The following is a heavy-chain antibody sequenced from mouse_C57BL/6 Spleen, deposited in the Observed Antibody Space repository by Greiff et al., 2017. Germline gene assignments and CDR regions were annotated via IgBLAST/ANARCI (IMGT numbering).Heavy chain of an antibody. CDR1: GYSITSGYD. J-gene: IGHJ3*01. D-gene: IGHD1-1*01. V-gene: IGHV3-1*01. CDR2: ISYSGST. CDR3: AKAEDYGRVAY. Sequence: DVQLQESGPGMVKPSQSLSLTCTVTGYSITSGYDWHWIRHFPGNKLEWMGYISYSGSTYYTPSLKSRISITHDTSKNHFFLKLNSVTTEDTSTYSCAKAEDYGRVAYWGQETLVTVSA.